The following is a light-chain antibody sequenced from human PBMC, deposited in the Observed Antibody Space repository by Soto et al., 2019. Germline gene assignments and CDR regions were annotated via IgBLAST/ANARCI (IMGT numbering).Light chain of an antibody. J-gene: IGKJ1*01. Sequence: DIRMSQSPSTLSASIGDRVTITCRASQSVTEWLAWYQQKPGRAPKVLIYDASSLQSGVPSRFSGSGSGTEFTLTISRLQPDDFATYYCQQYNSSPWTFGQGTKVEIK. V-gene: IGKV1-5*01. CDR2: DAS. CDR1: QSVTEW. CDR3: QQYNSSPWT.